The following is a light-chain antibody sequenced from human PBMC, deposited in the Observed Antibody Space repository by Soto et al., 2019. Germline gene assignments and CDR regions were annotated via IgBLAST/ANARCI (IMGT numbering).Light chain of an antibody. CDR3: QQYYRYPPRT. V-gene: IGKV1-8*01. CDR1: QGISSY. Sequence: AIRITQSPSSLSASTGDRVTITCRASQGISSYLAWYQQKPGKAPKLLIYAASTLQSGVPSRFSGSGSGTDFTLTISCLQSEDFATYYCQQYYRYPPRTFCQGTKSAIK. J-gene: IGKJ1*01. CDR2: AAS.